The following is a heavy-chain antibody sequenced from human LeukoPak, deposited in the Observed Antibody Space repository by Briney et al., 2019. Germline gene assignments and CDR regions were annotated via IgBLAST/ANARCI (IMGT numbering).Heavy chain of an antibody. V-gene: IGHV3-21*01. CDR2: ISSSSSYI. J-gene: IGHJ3*02. Sequence: GGSLRLSCAASGFTLSSYSMNWVRQAPGKGLEWVSSISSSSSYIYYADSVKGRFTISRDNAKNSLYLRMNSLRAEDTAVYYCAREWELLLPAFDIWGQGTMVTVSS. CDR1: GFTLSSYS. D-gene: IGHD1-26*01. CDR3: AREWELLLPAFDI.